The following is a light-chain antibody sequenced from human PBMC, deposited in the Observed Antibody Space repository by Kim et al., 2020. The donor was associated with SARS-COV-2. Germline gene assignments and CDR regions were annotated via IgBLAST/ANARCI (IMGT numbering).Light chain of an antibody. CDR3: QQSYTAPYT. V-gene: IGKV1-39*01. CDR1: KAISSY. J-gene: IGKJ2*01. Sequence: DIQMTQSPSSLSASLGDRVTITCRASKAISSYLNWYHQKPGQAPKLLIYAASSLQSGVSSRFSGSQSGTDFTLTISSLQPEDFATYYCQQSYTAPYTFGQGTKLEI. CDR2: AAS.